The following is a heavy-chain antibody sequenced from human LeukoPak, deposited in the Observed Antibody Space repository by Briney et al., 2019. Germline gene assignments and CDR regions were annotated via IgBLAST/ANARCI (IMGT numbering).Heavy chain of an antibody. CDR3: ARDWSYCSGGSCHSRFWFDP. CDR1: GYTFTSYY. V-gene: IGHV1-46*01. J-gene: IGHJ5*02. CDR2: INPSGGST. D-gene: IGHD2-15*01. Sequence: ASVKVSCKASGYTFTSYYMHWVRQAPGQGLEWMGIINPSGGSTSYAQKFQGRVTMTRDTSTSTVYMELSSLRSEDTAIYYCARDWSYCSGGSCHSRFWFDPWGQGTLVTVSS.